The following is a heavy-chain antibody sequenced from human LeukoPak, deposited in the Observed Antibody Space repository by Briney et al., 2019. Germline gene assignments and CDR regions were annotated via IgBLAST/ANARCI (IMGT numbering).Heavy chain of an antibody. CDR1: GGSISSYY. J-gene: IGHJ6*02. CDR3: ARKGPYGMDV. CDR2: IHHTGST. V-gene: IGHV4-59*12. Sequence: SETLSLTCTVSGGSISSYYCSWIRQPPGKGLEWIGEIHHTGSTNYNPSLESRVTTSIDKSKNQFSLKLSSVTAADTAVYYCARKGPYGMDVWGQGTTVTVSS.